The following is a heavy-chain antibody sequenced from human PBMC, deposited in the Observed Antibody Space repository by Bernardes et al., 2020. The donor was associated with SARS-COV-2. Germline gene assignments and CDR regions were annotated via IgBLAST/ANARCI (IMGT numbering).Heavy chain of an antibody. Sequence: SETLSLTCTVSGGSISSSSYYWGWLLQPPGKGLEWIGSIYYSGITYYNPSLKSRVTISVDTSKNQFSLKLSSVTAADTAVYYCARPYYDYVWGSPRGSWFDPWGQGTRVTVSA. D-gene: IGHD3-16*01. CDR3: ARPYYDYVWGSPRGSWFDP. CDR2: IYYSGIT. J-gene: IGHJ5*02. V-gene: IGHV4-39*01. CDR1: GGSISSSSYY.